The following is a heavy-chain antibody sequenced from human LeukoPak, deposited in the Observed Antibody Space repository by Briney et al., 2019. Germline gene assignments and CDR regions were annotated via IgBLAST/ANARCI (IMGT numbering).Heavy chain of an antibody. Sequence: PGGSLRLSCAISGFTFSSYWMTWVRQAPGKGLEWVAKIKQDGSEKYYVDSVKGRFTISRDNARNSVYLQMNSLGAEDTAVYYCARRGTSSSWAHFDYWGQGTLVTVSS. CDR1: GFTFSSYW. D-gene: IGHD6-13*01. CDR3: ARRGTSSSWAHFDY. V-gene: IGHV3-7*05. CDR2: IKQDGSEK. J-gene: IGHJ4*02.